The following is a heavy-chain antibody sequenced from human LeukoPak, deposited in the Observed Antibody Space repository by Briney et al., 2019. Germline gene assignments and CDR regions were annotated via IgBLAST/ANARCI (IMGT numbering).Heavy chain of an antibody. J-gene: IGHJ4*02. Sequence: GRSLRLFCATSGFTFSNYGVHWVRQAPGKGLEWVAFISYDGSNKYYVDSVKGRFTISRDNSKNTLYLQMNSLRAEDTAVYFCAKVGGVVIPGSFWGQGTLVTISS. CDR2: ISYDGSNK. CDR3: AKVGGVVIPGSF. CDR1: GFTFSNYG. V-gene: IGHV3-30*18. D-gene: IGHD3-3*01.